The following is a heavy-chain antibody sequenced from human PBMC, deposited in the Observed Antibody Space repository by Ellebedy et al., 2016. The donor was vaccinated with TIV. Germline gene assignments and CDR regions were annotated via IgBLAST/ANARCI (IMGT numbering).Heavy chain of an antibody. J-gene: IGHJ4*02. Sequence: GGSLRLSXAASGFTFSNSWMHWVRQAPGKGLVWVSRIYSDGSTTTYADSVRGRFTNSRDNARNTLYLQMNSLRAEDTAAYYCARGDGSSGWYFDYWGQGTLVTVSS. V-gene: IGHV3-74*01. CDR1: GFTFSNSW. CDR3: ARGDGSSGWYFDY. CDR2: IYSDGSTT. D-gene: IGHD6-19*01.